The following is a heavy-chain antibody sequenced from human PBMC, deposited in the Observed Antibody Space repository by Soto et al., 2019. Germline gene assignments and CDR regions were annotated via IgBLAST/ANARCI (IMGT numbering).Heavy chain of an antibody. CDR1: GGSISSGGYY. Sequence: SETLSLTCTVSGGSISSGGYYWSWIRQPPGKGLEWIGYIYYSGSTYYNPSLKSRVTISVDTSKNQFSLKLSSVTAADTAVYYCARGGSCYDVTVFDYWGQGTLVTVSS. CDR3: ARGGSCYDVTVFDY. V-gene: IGHV4-30-4*01. J-gene: IGHJ4*02. CDR2: IYYSGST. D-gene: IGHD2-15*01.